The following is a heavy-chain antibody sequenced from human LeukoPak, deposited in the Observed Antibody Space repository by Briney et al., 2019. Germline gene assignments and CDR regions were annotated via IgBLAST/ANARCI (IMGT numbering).Heavy chain of an antibody. CDR1: GFTFSSYS. CDR3: AGMRDPLTGYTWRYFDY. J-gene: IGHJ4*02. D-gene: IGHD3-9*01. CDR2: ISSSSSTI. V-gene: IGHV3-48*04. Sequence: GGSLRLSCAASGFTFSSYSMNWVRQAPGKGLEWVSYISSSSSTIYYADSVKGRFTISRDNAKNSLYLQMNSLRAEDTAVYYCAGMRDPLTGYTWRYFDYWGQGTLVTVSS.